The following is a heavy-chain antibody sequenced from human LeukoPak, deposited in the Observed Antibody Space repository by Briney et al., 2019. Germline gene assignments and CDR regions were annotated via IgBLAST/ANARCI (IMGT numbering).Heavy chain of an antibody. J-gene: IGHJ4*02. D-gene: IGHD3-22*01. CDR1: VFTFSSYG. V-gene: IGHV3-33*01. CDR2: IWYDGSNK. CDR3: ARELSPVVKYYFEY. Sequence: VGSLRLSCAAPVFTFSSYGIHWVRQAPRKRLEWVAVIWYDGSNKYYADSVKGRFTISRDNSKNTLYLQMNSLRAEDTALYYCARELSPVVKYYFEYWGQGTLVTVSP.